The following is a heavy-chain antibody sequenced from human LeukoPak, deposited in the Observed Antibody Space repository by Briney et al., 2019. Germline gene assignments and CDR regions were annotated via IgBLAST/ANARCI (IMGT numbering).Heavy chain of an antibody. CDR1: GFTFSSYG. V-gene: IGHV3-30*18. J-gene: IGHJ4*02. D-gene: IGHD1-26*01. CDR3: AKALYSGSPN. Sequence: GRSPRLSCAASGFTFSSYGMHWVRQAPGKGLEWVAVISYDGSNKYYADSVKGRFTISRDNSKNTLYLQMNSLRAEDTAVYYCAKALYSGSPNWGQGTLVTVSS. CDR2: ISYDGSNK.